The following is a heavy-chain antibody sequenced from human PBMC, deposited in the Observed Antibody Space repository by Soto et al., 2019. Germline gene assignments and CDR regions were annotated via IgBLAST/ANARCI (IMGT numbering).Heavy chain of an antibody. D-gene: IGHD6-6*01. V-gene: IGHV3-23*01. J-gene: IGHJ4*02. CDR1: GFTFRSYA. CDR3: AKGYGSSAGLPYDY. CDR2: ISGSGGST. Sequence: EVQLLESGGGLVQPGGALRLSCAASGFTFRSYAMRWVRQAPGKVLEWLSAISGSGGSTYYADPVQGRFTISRDNSKNTLYLQMNSLRSEDTAVYYCAKGYGSSAGLPYDYWGQGTLVTVSS.